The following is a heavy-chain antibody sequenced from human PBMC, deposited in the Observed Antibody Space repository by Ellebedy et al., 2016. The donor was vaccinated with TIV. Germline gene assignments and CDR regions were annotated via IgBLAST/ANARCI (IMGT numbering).Heavy chain of an antibody. D-gene: IGHD6-13*01. Sequence: SETLSLXXTVSGGSISSSFYYWGWIRQPPGKGLEWIGSIYYSERTYYNPSLKSRVTISVDTSKNQFSLKLSSVTAADTAVYYCARGGFSSSWHTEGYWGQGTLVTVSS. CDR2: IYYSERT. J-gene: IGHJ4*02. CDR1: GGSISSSFYY. V-gene: IGHV4-39*07. CDR3: ARGGFSSSWHTEGY.